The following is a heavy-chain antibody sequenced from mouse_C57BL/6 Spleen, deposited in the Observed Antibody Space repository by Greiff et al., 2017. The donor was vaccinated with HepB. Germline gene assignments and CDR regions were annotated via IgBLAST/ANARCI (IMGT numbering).Heavy chain of an antibody. J-gene: IGHJ3*01. V-gene: IGHV1-55*01. CDR2: IYPGSGST. CDR1: GYTFTSYW. D-gene: IGHD1-1*01. CDR3: ASDYGSSYEFAY. Sequence: VQLQQPGAELVKPGASVKMSCKASGYTFTSYWITWVKQRPGQGLEWIGDIYPGSGSTNYNEKFKGKATLTVDTSSSTAYMQLSSLTSEDSAVYYCASDYGSSYEFAYWGQGTLVTVSA.